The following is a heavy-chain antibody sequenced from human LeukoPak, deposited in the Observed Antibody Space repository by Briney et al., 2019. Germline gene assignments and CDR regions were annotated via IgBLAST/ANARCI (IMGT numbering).Heavy chain of an antibody. D-gene: IGHD2-2*01. V-gene: IGHV3-30*18. CDR1: GFTFSSYG. Sequence: PGRSLRLSCAASGFTFSSYGMHWVRQAPGKGLEWVALIPYDGSNKYYADSVKGRFTISRDNSKNTLYLQMNSLRAEDTAVHYCAKDRDIVVVPAAIRQGLDYWGQGTLVTVSS. CDR2: IPYDGSNK. CDR3: AKDRDIVVVPAAIRQGLDY. J-gene: IGHJ4*02.